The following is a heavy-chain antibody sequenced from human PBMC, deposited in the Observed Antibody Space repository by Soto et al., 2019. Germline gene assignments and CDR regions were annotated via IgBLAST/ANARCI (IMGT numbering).Heavy chain of an antibody. CDR1: GFTFSSYG. CDR3: ARDRYRYSGSYFLDY. V-gene: IGHV3-33*01. CDR2: IWYDGSNK. D-gene: IGHD1-26*01. Sequence: GGSLRLSCAASGFTFSSYGMHWVRQAPGKGLEWVAVIWYDGSNKYYADSVKGRFTISRDNSKNTLYLQMNSLRAEDTAVYYCARDRYRYSGSYFLDYWGQGTLVPVSS. J-gene: IGHJ4*02.